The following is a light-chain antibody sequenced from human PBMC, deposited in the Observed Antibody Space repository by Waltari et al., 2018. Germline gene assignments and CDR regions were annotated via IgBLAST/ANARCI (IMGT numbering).Light chain of an antibody. J-gene: IGKJ2*03. V-gene: IGKV4-1*01. CDR3: QQDYSATYS. CDR2: WAS. Sequence: DIVMTQSLDSLAVSLGERDTTNCRSRQSVLYSSNNKNNLVWYQQKPGQPPKVLIYWASARESRVPDRCSGSGSGTDFTLTISSLQAEDVAVCYWQQDYSATYSLGQETKLEIK. CDR1: QSVLYSSNNKNN.